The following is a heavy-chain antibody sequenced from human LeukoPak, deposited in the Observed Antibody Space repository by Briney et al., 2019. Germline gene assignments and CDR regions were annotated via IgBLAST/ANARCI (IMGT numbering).Heavy chain of an antibody. Sequence: GGSLRLSCTASGFTTHYWLNWVRQSPGKGLEWVANIDRDGRVQHYVDSVEGRFTISRDNAKNSLYLQMNSLRADDTAVYYCARDRGYCTSTSCPLFDYWGQGTRVTVSS. CDR1: GFTTHYW. D-gene: IGHD2-2*01. J-gene: IGHJ4*02. CDR3: ARDRGYCTSTSCPLFDY. CDR2: IDRDGRVQ. V-gene: IGHV3-7*03.